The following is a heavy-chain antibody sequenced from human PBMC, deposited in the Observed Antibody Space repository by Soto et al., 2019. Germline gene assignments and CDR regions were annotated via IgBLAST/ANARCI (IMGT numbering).Heavy chain of an antibody. CDR1: GFSFSSYA. J-gene: IGHJ4*02. CDR3: AKAAAYYGSASYFPFDD. V-gene: IGHV3-23*01. D-gene: IGHD3-10*01. Sequence: EVQLLESGGGLVQPGGSLRLSCAASGFSFSSYAMSWVRQAPGKGLEWVSSISGSGANTYYVDSVKGRFTVSRDNSKNTLYLQMSSLRGEDTAVYKCAKAAAYYGSASYFPFDDWGLGTRVTVSS. CDR2: ISGSGANT.